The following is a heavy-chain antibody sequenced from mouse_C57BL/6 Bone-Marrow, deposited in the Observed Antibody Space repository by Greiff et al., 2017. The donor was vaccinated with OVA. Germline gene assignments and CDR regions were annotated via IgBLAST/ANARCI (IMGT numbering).Heavy chain of an antibody. J-gene: IGHJ4*01. CDR2: IHPNSGST. CDR3: ARTYYSNYGDGDY. Sequence: VQLQQSGAELVKPGASVKLSCKASGYTFTSYWMHWVKQRPGQGLEWIGMIHPNSGSTNYNEKFKSKATLTVDKSSSTAYMQLSSLTSEDSAVYYCARTYYSNYGDGDYWGQGNSVTVSS. CDR1: GYTFTSYW. D-gene: IGHD2-5*01. V-gene: IGHV1-64*01.